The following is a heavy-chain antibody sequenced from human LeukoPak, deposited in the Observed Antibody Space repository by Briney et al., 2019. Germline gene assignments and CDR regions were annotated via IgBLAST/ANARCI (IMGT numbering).Heavy chain of an antibody. CDR3: AKILAGTLDY. CDR2: ISSSSSYI. D-gene: IGHD6-13*01. CDR1: GFTFSSYA. V-gene: IGHV3-21*04. Sequence: GRSLRLSCAASGFTFSSYAMHWVRQAPGKGLEWVSSISSSSSYIYYADSVKGRFTISRDNAKNSLYLQMNSLRAEDTAVYYCAKILAGTLDYWGQGTLVTVSS. J-gene: IGHJ4*02.